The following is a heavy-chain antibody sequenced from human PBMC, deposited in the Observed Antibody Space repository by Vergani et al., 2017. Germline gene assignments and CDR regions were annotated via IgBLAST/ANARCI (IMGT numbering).Heavy chain of an antibody. CDR2: ISSSSSYI. CDR1: GFTFSSYS. D-gene: IGHD3-22*01. CDR3: ARDLFYYDSSGYYSGFFDY. Sequence: EVQLVESGGGLVKPGGSLRLSCAASGFTFSSYSMNWVRQALGKGLEWVSSISSSSSYIYYADSVKGRFTISRDNAKNSLYLQMNSLRAEDTAVYYCARDLFYYDSSGYYSGFFDYWGQGTLVTVSS. V-gene: IGHV3-21*01. J-gene: IGHJ4*02.